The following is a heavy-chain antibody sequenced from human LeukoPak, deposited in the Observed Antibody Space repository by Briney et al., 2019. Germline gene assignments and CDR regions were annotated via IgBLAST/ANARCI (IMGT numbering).Heavy chain of an antibody. CDR3: ARARVVHYNFRSGLHWYFDV. D-gene: IGHD3-3*01. Sequence: SETLSLTCAVSGFSISSGHYCACIRQSPGEGLEWFGTISHSGNTYYNSSLKSRLAVSVDTSKNHFSLNLTSLTAADTAVYHCARARVVHYNFRSGLHWYFDVWGRGTLVTVSS. CDR1: GFSISSGHY. CDR2: ISHSGNT. J-gene: IGHJ2*01. V-gene: IGHV4-38-2*01.